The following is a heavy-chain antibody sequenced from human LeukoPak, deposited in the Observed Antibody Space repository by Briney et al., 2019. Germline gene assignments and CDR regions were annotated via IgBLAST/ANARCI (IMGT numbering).Heavy chain of an antibody. CDR3: AREERIHGYSSGWYAFDI. Sequence: SVKVSCKASGGTFSSYAISWVRQAPGQGLEWMGGIIPIFGTANYAQKFQGRVTITADESTSTAYMELSSLRSEDTAVYYCAREERIHGYSSGWYAFDIWGQGTMVTVSS. V-gene: IGHV1-69*13. D-gene: IGHD6-19*01. CDR1: GGTFSSYA. J-gene: IGHJ3*02. CDR2: IIPIFGTA.